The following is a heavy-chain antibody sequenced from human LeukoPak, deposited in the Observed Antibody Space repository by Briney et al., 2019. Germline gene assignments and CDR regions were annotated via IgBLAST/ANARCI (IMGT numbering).Heavy chain of an antibody. V-gene: IGHV1-69*04. CDR1: GYTFGTYG. CDR3: AVNRIAARPYFDY. CDR2: IIPILGIA. J-gene: IGHJ4*02. Sequence: SVKVSCKASGYTFGTYGISWVRQAPGQGLEWMGRIIPILGIANYAQKFQGRVTITADKSTSTAYMELSSLRSEDTAVYYCAVNRIAARPYFDYWGQGTLVTVSS. D-gene: IGHD6-6*01.